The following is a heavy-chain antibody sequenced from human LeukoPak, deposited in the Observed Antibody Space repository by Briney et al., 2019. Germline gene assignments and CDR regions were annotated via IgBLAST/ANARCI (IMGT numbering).Heavy chain of an antibody. D-gene: IGHD3-22*01. CDR2: ISSSGSTI. Sequence: GGSLRLSCAASGFTFSDYYMSWIRQAPGKGLEWVSYISSSGSTIYYADSVKGRFTISRENAKNSLYLQMNSLRAGDTAVYYCARGLNYDSSGYWSGMDVWGQGTTVTVSS. CDR1: GFTFSDYY. CDR3: ARGLNYDSSGYWSGMDV. J-gene: IGHJ6*02. V-gene: IGHV3-11*04.